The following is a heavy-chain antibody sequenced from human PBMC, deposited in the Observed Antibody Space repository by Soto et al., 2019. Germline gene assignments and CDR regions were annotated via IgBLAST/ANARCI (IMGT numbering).Heavy chain of an antibody. CDR1: GFTFSSFG. Sequence: PGGSLRLSCAASGFTFSSFGMHWVSQAPGKGLEWVAVISYDGSNKYYADSVKGRFTISRDNSKNTLYLQMNSLRAEDTAVYYCARDPSHRIYYDSSGQNAFDIWGQGTMVTVSS. D-gene: IGHD3-22*01. CDR3: ARDPSHRIYYDSSGQNAFDI. V-gene: IGHV3-30*03. CDR2: ISYDGSNK. J-gene: IGHJ3*02.